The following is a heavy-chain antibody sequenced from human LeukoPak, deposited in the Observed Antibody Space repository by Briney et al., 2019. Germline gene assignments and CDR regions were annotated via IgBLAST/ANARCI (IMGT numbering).Heavy chain of an antibody. Sequence: ASVKVSCKASGYTFTSYGISWVRQAPGQGLEWMGWISAYNGNTNYAQKLQGRVTMTTETSTSTAYMELRSLRSDDTAVYYCAGGAAAGGYYYYMDVWGKGTTVTVSS. J-gene: IGHJ6*03. CDR3: AGGAAAGGYYYYMDV. D-gene: IGHD6-13*01. CDR2: ISAYNGNT. CDR1: GYTFTSYG. V-gene: IGHV1-18*01.